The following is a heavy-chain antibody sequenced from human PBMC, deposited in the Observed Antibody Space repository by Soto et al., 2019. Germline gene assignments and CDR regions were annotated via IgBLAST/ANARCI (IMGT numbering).Heavy chain of an antibody. CDR2: TYYSGST. CDR3: ARRSDKGDH. V-gene: IGHV4-39*01. J-gene: IGHJ5*02. Sequence: QLQLQESGPGLVKPSETLSLTCTVSGGSISSSSYYWGWIRQPPGKGLEWIGSTYYSGSTYYNPSLKCPVTISVDTSKNPFSLKLSSVTAADTAVYYCARRSDKGDHWGQGTLVTLSS. CDR1: GGSISSSSYY. D-gene: IGHD6-19*01.